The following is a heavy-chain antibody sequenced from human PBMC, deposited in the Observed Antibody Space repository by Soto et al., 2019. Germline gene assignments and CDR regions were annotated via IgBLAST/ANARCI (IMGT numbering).Heavy chain of an antibody. CDR1: GGTFSSYA. V-gene: IGHV1-69*12. J-gene: IGHJ4*02. CDR3: AKLLTPGIAAAGTPLNFDY. Sequence: QVQLVQSGAEVKKPGSSVKVSCKASGGTFSSYAISWVRQAPGQGLEWMGGIIPIFGIANYAQKFQGRVTITADESTSTAYMELSSLRSEDTAVYYCAKLLTPGIAAAGTPLNFDYWGQGTLVTVSS. CDR2: IIPIFGIA. D-gene: IGHD6-13*01.